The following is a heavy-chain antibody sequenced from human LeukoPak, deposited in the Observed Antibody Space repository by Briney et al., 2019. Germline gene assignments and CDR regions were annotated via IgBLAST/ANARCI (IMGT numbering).Heavy chain of an antibody. CDR2: IIPIFATA. CDR3: ARGMGRGYSYGSLDY. V-gene: IGHV1-69*13. J-gene: IGHJ4*01. CDR1: GGTFSSYA. D-gene: IGHD5-18*01. Sequence: SVKVSFKASGGTFSSYAISWVRQAPGQGLEWMGGIIPIFATANYAQKFQGRVTITADESTSTAYMELSSLRSEDTAVYYCARGMGRGYSYGSLDYWGQGTLVTVSS.